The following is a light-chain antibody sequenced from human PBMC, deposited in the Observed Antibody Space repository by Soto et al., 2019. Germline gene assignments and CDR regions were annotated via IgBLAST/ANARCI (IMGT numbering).Light chain of an antibody. V-gene: IGKV1-6*01. CDR1: DDITNY. CDR2: DAS. Sequence: AIQLTQSPSSLSASVGDRVTVTCRASDDITNYLAWYQQKAGKAPKLLIYDASTLQSGVPSRFSGSGSGTDFTLTISSLQPEDSATYYCLQDDTYPLTFGQGTRLEIK. J-gene: IGKJ5*01. CDR3: LQDDTYPLT.